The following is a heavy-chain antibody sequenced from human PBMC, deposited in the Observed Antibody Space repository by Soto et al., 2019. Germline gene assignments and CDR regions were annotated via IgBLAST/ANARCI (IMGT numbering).Heavy chain of an antibody. D-gene: IGHD1-1*01. J-gene: IGHJ5*02. CDR3: ARDQSWHDLVWCFDP. CDR1: GYNFTRHY. V-gene: IGHV1-46*03. CDR2: IYPGGVNI. Sequence: QVQLVQSGAEVKKPGASVKVSCKAIGYNFTRHYIHWVRQAPGQGLEWMGTIYPGGVNIGYAQKFNGRVTMTKDTSTSTVYMELNSLTSEDTAVYYCARDQSWHDLVWCFDPWGQGTLVTVSS.